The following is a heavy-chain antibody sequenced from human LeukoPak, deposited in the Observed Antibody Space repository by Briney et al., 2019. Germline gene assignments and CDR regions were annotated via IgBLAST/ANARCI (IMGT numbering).Heavy chain of an antibody. D-gene: IGHD3-9*01. CDR3: ARDLPVLRYFDWFPRGYYMDV. J-gene: IGHJ6*03. Sequence: GGSLRLSCAASGFTFSSYWMSWVRQAPGKGLEWVANIKQDGSEKYYVDSVKGRFTVSRDNAKNSLYLQMNSLRAEDTAVYYCARDLPVLRYFDWFPRGYYMDVWGKGTTVTISS. V-gene: IGHV3-7*01. CDR2: IKQDGSEK. CDR1: GFTFSSYW.